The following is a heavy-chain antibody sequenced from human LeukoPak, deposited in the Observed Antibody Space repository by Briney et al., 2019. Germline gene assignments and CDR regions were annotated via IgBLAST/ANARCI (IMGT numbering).Heavy chain of an antibody. J-gene: IGHJ4*02. CDR2: IKQDGSEK. V-gene: IGHV3-7*05. CDR1: GFTFSSYW. Sequence: PGGSLRLSCAASGFTFSSYWMSWVRQAPGKGLEWVANIKQDGSEKYYVDSVKGRFTISRDNAKNTLYLQMNSLKAEDTAVYYCAKATTVTTTGDYWGQGTLVTVSS. CDR3: AKATTVTTTGDY. D-gene: IGHD4-17*01.